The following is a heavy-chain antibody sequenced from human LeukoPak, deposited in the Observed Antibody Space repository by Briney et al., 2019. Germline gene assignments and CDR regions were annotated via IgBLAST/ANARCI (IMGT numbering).Heavy chain of an antibody. CDR2: ISGSGSIT. Sequence: PGGSLRLSCEASGFTFSTYAMSWVRQASGKELEWVSGISGSGSITYYADSVKGRFTISRDNSKNTLFLEMSSLRAEDTAVYYCAKQTRYDSPAGGRGFDYWGQGTLVTVSS. J-gene: IGHJ4*02. V-gene: IGHV3-23*01. D-gene: IGHD3-22*01. CDR1: GFTFSTYA. CDR3: AKQTRYDSPAGGRGFDY.